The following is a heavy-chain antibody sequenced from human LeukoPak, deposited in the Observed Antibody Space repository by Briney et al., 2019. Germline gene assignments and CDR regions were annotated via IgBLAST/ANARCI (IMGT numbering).Heavy chain of an antibody. CDR1: GYTFTSYG. CDR3: ARDSGMVATGNWFVP. V-gene: IGHV1-18*01. Sequence: ASVKVSCKASGYTFTSYGISWVRQAPGQGLEWMGWINPNSGGTNYAQKLQGRVTMTTDTSTSTAYMELGSLRSDDTAVYYCARDSGMVATGNWFVPWGQGTLVTVSS. CDR2: INPNSGGT. J-gene: IGHJ5*02. D-gene: IGHD5-12*01.